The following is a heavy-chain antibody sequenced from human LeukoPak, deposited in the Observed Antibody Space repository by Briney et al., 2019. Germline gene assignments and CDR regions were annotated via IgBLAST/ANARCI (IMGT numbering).Heavy chain of an antibody. CDR1: GYTLTELS. CDR2: FDPEDGET. V-gene: IGHV1-24*01. D-gene: IGHD1-1*01. CDR3: ATVGWNDKRGDFYYFDY. Sequence: ASVKVSCKVSGYTLTELSMHWVRQASGKGLEWMGGFDPEDGETIYAQKFQGRVTMTEDTSTDTAYMELSSLRSEDTAVYYCATVGWNDKRGDFYYFDYWGQGTLVTVSS. J-gene: IGHJ4*02.